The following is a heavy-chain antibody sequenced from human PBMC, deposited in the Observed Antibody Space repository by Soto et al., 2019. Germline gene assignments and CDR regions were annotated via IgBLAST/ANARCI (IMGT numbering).Heavy chain of an antibody. Sequence: SVKVSCKASGGTFSSYAISWVRQAPGQGLEWMGGIIPFSGTANYPQKFQGRVTITADDSTSTAYMELSSLRSEDTAVYYCASDYAVADNYYFGMDVWGQGTTVTVSS. CDR2: IIPFSGTA. J-gene: IGHJ6*02. CDR3: ASDYAVADNYYFGMDV. D-gene: IGHD6-19*01. CDR1: GGTFSSYA. V-gene: IGHV1-69*13.